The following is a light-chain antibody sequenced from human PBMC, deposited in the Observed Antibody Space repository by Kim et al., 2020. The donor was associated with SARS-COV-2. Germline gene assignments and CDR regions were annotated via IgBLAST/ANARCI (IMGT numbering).Light chain of an antibody. CDR3: QQYRILNA. J-gene: IGKJ2*01. Sequence: DFQMTQSPSTLSASVGDTVTITCRASQNIRNWLAWYQHKPGKAPKVLIYGASNLQSGVPSRFSGSGSGTEFTLTINSLQPDDFATYYCQQYRILNAFGQGTKLEI. CDR1: QNIRNW. V-gene: IGKV1-5*01. CDR2: GAS.